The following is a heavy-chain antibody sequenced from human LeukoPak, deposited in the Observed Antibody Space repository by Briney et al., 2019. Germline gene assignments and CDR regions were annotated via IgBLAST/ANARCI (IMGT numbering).Heavy chain of an antibody. CDR3: ARDRGSSWTDYYYGMDV. Sequence: GGSLRLSCAASGFTVSSNYMSWVRQAPGKGLEWVSVIYSGGSTYYADSVKGRFTISGDNSKNTLYLQMNSLRAEDTAVYYCARDRGSSWTDYYYGMDVWGQGTTVTVSS. V-gene: IGHV3-66*01. J-gene: IGHJ6*02. CDR1: GFTVSSNY. CDR2: IYSGGST. D-gene: IGHD6-13*01.